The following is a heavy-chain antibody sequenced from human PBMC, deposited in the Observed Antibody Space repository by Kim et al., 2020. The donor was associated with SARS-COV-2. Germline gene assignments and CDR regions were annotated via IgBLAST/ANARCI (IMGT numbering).Heavy chain of an antibody. CDR1: GFSLSTSGVG. CDR2: IYWDDDK. CDR3: AHRRSCSSTNFYLIFDC. Sequence: SGPTLVNPTQTLTLTCTFSGFSLSTSGVGVGWIRQPPGKALEWLALIYWDDDKRYSPSLKSRLTLTKDTSKNQVVLTMTNMDPVDTATFYCAHRRSCSSTNFYLIFDCWGQGTLVTVSS. J-gene: IGHJ4*02. V-gene: IGHV2-5*02. D-gene: IGHD2-2*01.